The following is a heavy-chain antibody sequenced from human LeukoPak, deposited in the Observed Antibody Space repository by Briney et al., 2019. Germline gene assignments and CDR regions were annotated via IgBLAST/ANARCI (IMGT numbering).Heavy chain of an antibody. D-gene: IGHD6-13*01. J-gene: IGHJ5*02. CDR1: GYTFTSYG. CDR2: ISAYNGNT. CDR3: ARGRRIAAAGFFNWFDP. Sequence: ASVKVSCKASGYTFTSYGISWVRQAPGQGLEWVGWISAYNGNTNYAQKLQGRVTMTTDTSTSTAYMELRSLRSDDTAVYYCARGRRIAAAGFFNWFDPWGQGTLVTVSS. V-gene: IGHV1-18*01.